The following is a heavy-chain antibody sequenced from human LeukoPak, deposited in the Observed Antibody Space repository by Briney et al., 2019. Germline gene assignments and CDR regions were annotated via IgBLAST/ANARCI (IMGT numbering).Heavy chain of an antibody. Sequence: ASVKVSCKASGYTFTSYYMHWVRRAPGQGLEWMGIINPSGGSTSYAQKFQGRVTMTRDTSTSTVYMELSSLRSEDTAVYYCARSRPTNYYYYYGMDVWGQGTTVTVSS. V-gene: IGHV1-46*01. J-gene: IGHJ6*02. D-gene: IGHD4-11*01. CDR3: ARSRPTNYYYYYGMDV. CDR2: INPSGGST. CDR1: GYTFTSYY.